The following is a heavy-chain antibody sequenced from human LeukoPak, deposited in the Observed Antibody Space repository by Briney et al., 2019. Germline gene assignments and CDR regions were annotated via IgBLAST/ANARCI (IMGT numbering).Heavy chain of an antibody. V-gene: IGHV1-18*01. J-gene: IGHJ5*02. D-gene: IGHD6-19*01. Sequence: ASVKVSCKASGGTFSSYAISWVRQAPGQGLEWMGWISAYNGNTNYAQKLQGRVTMTTDTSTSTAYMELRSLRSDDTAVYYCARDLALGSSGWFDPWGQGTLVTVSS. CDR2: ISAYNGNT. CDR3: ARDLALGSSGWFDP. CDR1: GGTFSSYA.